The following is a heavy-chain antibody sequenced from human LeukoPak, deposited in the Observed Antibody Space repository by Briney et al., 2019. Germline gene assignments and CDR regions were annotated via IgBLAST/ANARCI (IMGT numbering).Heavy chain of an antibody. D-gene: IGHD2-2*01. Sequence: PGGSLRLSCAASGFTFSSYAMSWVRQAPGKGPEWVSAISGSGGSTYYADSVKGRFTISRDNSKNTLYLQMNSLRAEDTAVYYCAKSLVWVVVPAAMMNWGQGTLVTVSS. CDR1: GFTFSSYA. CDR3: AKSLVWVVVPAAMMN. CDR2: ISGSGGST. J-gene: IGHJ4*02. V-gene: IGHV3-23*01.